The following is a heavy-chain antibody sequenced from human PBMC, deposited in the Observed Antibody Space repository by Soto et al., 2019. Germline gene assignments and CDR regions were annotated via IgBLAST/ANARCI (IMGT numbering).Heavy chain of an antibody. D-gene: IGHD1-26*01. J-gene: IGHJ4*02. CDR2: ISAYNGNT. CDR3: ANIVGATYNFDY. V-gene: IGHV1-18*01. Sequence: ASVKVSCKASGYTFTSYGISWVRQAPGQGLEWMGWISAYNGNTNYAQKLQGRVTMTTDTSTSTAYMEPRSLRSDDTAVYYCANIVGATYNFDYWGQGTLVTVSS. CDR1: GYTFTSYG.